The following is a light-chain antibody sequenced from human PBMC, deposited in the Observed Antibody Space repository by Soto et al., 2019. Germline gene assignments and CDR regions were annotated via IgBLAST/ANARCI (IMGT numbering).Light chain of an antibody. CDR3: AAWDDTLKRYV. J-gene: IGLJ1*01. V-gene: IGLV1-44*01. Sequence: QSVLTQPPPASETPGQTVSISCSGSNSNIASNTVNWYQHLPGTAPKLLIYYNNQRPSGVPDRFSGSKSGTSASLAISGLQSEDESDYYCAAWDDTLKRYVFGTGTKGTVL. CDR1: NSNIASNT. CDR2: YNN.